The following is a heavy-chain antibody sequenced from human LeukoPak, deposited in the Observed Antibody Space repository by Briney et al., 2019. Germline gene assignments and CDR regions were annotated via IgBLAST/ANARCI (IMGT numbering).Heavy chain of an antibody. J-gene: IGHJ6*03. CDR3: ARTYSSSWYVYYYYYMDV. V-gene: IGHV4-39*07. D-gene: IGHD6-13*01. CDR2: IYYSGST. CDR1: GGSISSSSYY. Sequence: SETLSLTCTVSGGSISSSSYYWGWIRQPPGKGLEWLGSIYYSGSTYYNPSLKSRVTISVDTSKNQFSLKLSSVTAADTAVYYCARTYSSSWYVYYYYYMDVWGKGTTVTVSS.